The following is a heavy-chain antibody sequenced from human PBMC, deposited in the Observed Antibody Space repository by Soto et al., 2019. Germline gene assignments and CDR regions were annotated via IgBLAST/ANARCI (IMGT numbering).Heavy chain of an antibody. CDR3: ARDRSNYYYYYGMDV. CDR2: IYYSGST. Sequence: PSETLSLTCTVSAGSISSGGYYWSWIRQHPGKGLEWIGYIYYSGSTYYNPSLKSRVTISVDTSKNQFSLKLSSVTAADTAVYYCARDRSNYYYYYGMDVWGQGTTLTVSS. D-gene: IGHD3-10*01. V-gene: IGHV4-31*03. J-gene: IGHJ6*02. CDR1: AGSISSGGYY.